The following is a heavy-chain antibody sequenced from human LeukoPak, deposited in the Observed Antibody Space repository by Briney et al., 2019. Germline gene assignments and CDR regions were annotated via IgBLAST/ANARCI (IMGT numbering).Heavy chain of an antibody. CDR2: IFHSGTT. CDR1: GYSISSGYY. V-gene: IGHV4-38-2*02. J-gene: IGHJ4*02. D-gene: IGHD3-10*01. Sequence: TSETLSLTCTVSGYSISSGYYWGWLRQPPGKGLEWIGSIFHSGTTYSNPSLQGRVTLSVDTSKNQFSLNLTSVTAADMAVYYCASPNGVSIDYWGQGILVTVSS. CDR3: ASPNGVSIDY.